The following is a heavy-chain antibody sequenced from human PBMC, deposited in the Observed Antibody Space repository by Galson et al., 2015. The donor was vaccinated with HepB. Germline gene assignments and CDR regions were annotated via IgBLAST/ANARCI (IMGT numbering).Heavy chain of an antibody. D-gene: IGHD6-19*01. V-gene: IGHV1-3*01. J-gene: IGHJ4*02. CDR1: GYTFTSYA. CDR2: INAGNGNT. CDR3: ARSAVLGRIAVAGTLDY. Sequence: SVKVSCKASGYTFTSYAMHWVRQAPGQRLEWMGWINAGNGNTKYSQKFQGRVTITRDTSASTAYMELSSLRSEDTAVYYCARSAVLGRIAVAGTLDYWGQGTLVTVSS.